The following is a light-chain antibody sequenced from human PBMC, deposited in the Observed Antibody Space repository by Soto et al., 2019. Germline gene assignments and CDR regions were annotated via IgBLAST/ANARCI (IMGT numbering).Light chain of an antibody. CDR2: DVF. V-gene: IGKV1-5*01. Sequence: DIQMTQSPSTLSASVGDRVTITCRASQSVNNWVAWYQQKPWKAPKFLIYDVFNLESGVPSRFSGSGSGTEFALTVSSLQPDDLATYYCQRYNRYPWTFGQGTRVEIK. CDR1: QSVNNW. CDR3: QRYNRYPWT. J-gene: IGKJ1*01.